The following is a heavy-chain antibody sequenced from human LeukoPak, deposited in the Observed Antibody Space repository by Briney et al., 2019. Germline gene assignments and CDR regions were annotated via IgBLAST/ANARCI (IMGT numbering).Heavy chain of an antibody. D-gene: IGHD3-10*01. J-gene: IGHJ4*02. CDR1: GYSISSTYY. CDR3: ARGLWFGDTPPGY. V-gene: IGHV4-38-2*02. CDR2: IYHSGST. Sequence: NSSETLSLTCTVSGYSISSTYYWGWIRQPPGKGLEWIGSIYHSGSTYYNPSLKSRVTISVDTSKNQFSLKLSSVTAADTAVYYCARGLWFGDTPPGYWGQGTLVTVSS.